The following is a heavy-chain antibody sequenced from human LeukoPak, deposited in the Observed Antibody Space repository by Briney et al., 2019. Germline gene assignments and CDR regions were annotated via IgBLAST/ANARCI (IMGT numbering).Heavy chain of an antibody. J-gene: IGHJ5*02. CDR2: IYPGDSRT. CDR1: GYSFTSYW. CDR3: ACREFYSPWPGP. V-gene: IGHV5-51*01. Sequence: GESLQISCKGSGYSFTSYWIGWVRQTPGKGLEWMGVIYPGDSRTRYNPSFEGQVTISADKSINTAYLQWSSLRASDTAMYYCACREFYSPWPGPWGQGTLVTVSS. D-gene: IGHD5-18*01.